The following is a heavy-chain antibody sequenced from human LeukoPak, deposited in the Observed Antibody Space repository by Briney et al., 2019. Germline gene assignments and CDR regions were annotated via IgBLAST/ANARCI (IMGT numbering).Heavy chain of an antibody. V-gene: IGHV1-18*01. Sequence: ASVKVSCKASGYTFTSYGISWVRQAPGQGLEWMGWISAYNGNTNYAQKFQGRVTLTTDTSTSTSYMELRSLRSDDTAVYYCAREVAAAGTPDYWGQGTLVTVSS. D-gene: IGHD6-13*01. CDR2: ISAYNGNT. J-gene: IGHJ4*02. CDR3: AREVAAAGTPDY. CDR1: GYTFTSYG.